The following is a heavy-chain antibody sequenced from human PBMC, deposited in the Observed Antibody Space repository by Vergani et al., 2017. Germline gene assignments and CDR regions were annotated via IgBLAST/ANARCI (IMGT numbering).Heavy chain of an antibody. D-gene: IGHD5-18*01. CDR1: GFTFSSYA. CDR2: ISYDGSNK. J-gene: IGHJ6*02. V-gene: IGHV3-30-3*01. Sequence: VRLLESGGGLVQPGGSLRLSCAASGFTFSSYAMHWVRQAPGKGLEWVAVISYDGSNKYYADSVKGRFTISRDNSKSTLYLQMSSLRAEDTGVYYCAKAETALITDYYYGMDVWGQGTTVIVS. CDR3: AKAETALITDYYYGMDV.